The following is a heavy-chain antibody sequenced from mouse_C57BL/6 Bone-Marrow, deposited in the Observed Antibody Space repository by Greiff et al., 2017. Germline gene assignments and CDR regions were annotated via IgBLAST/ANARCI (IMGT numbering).Heavy chain of an antibody. V-gene: IGHV1-55*01. Sequence: VQLQPSGAELVKPGASVKMSCKASGYTFTSYWITWVKHRPGQGLEWIGDIYPGSGSTNYTEKFKSKATLTVDTSSSTAYMQLSSLTSEDSAVYYCARPYYSNYWYFDVWGTGTTVTVSS. CDR1: GYTFTSYW. D-gene: IGHD2-5*01. CDR2: IYPGSGST. CDR3: ARPYYSNYWYFDV. J-gene: IGHJ1*03.